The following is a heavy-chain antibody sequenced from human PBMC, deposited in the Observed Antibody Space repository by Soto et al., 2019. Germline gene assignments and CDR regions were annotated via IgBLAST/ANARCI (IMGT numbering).Heavy chain of an antibody. CDR1: GYTFTSYD. D-gene: IGHD3-16*02. Sequence: GASVKVSCKASGYTFTSYDINWVRPATGQGLEWMGWMNPNSGNTGYAQKFQGRVTMTRNTSISTAYMELSSLRSEDTAVYYCARGARYYDYVWGSYRSVYFDYWGQGTLVPVSS. V-gene: IGHV1-8*01. J-gene: IGHJ4*02. CDR2: MNPNSGNT. CDR3: ARGARYYDYVWGSYRSVYFDY.